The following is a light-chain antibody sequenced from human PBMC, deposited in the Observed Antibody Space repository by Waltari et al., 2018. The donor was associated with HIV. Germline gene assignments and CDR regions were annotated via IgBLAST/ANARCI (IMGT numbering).Light chain of an antibody. J-gene: IGLJ2*01. CDR3: CSFAGSTTFVV. V-gene: IGLV2-23*02. CDR2: EVT. CDR1: SSAVGTYNL. Sequence: QSALTQPASVSGSPGQSITLSCTGTSSAVGTYNLVSWYQQHPGKAPKLMIHEVTKRPSGVSNRFSGSKSGNTASLTISGLQAEDEAEYYCCSFAGSTTFVVFGGGTKLTVL.